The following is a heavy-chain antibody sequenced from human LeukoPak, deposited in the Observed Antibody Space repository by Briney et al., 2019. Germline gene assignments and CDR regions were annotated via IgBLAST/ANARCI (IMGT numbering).Heavy chain of an antibody. CDR2: IYHSGST. J-gene: IGHJ5*02. V-gene: IGHV4-30-2*01. CDR3: ARGRYYYGSGSPPFDP. CDR1: GGSISSGGYS. Sequence: PSETLSLTCAVSGGSISSGGYSWSWIRQPPGKGLEWIGYIYHSGSTYYNPSLKSRVTISVGRSKNQFSLKLSSVTAADTAVYYCARGRYYYGSGSPPFDPWGQGTLVTVSP. D-gene: IGHD3-10*01.